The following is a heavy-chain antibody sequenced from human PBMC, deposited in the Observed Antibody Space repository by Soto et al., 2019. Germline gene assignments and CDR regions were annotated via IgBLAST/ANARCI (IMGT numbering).Heavy chain of an antibody. CDR2: ISYDGSNK. V-gene: IGHV3-30*18. CDR1: AFTFSRYG. J-gene: IGHJ6*02. Sequence: PRLPCPASAFTFSRYGMHWVRQAPGKVLEWVAVISYDGSNKYYADSVKGRFTISRDNSKNTLYLQMNSLRAEDTAVYYCAKEYSSSSRDYGMDVWGQGNTVTGSS. CDR3: AKEYSSSSRDYGMDV. D-gene: IGHD6-6*01.